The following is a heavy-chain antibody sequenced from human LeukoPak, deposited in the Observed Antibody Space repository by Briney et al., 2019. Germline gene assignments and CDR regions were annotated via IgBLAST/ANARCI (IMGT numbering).Heavy chain of an antibody. CDR2: IIPIFGTA. CDR1: GGTFSSYA. V-gene: IGHV1-69*01. CDR3: ARGTRICSSTSCYSPHYYYYYMDV. D-gene: IGHD2-2*02. J-gene: IGHJ6*03. Sequence: SVKVSCKASGGTFSSYAISWVRQAPGQGLEWMGGIIPIFGTANYAQKFQGRVTITADESTSTAYMELSSLRSEDTAVYYCARGTRICSSTSCYSPHYYYYYMDVWGKGTTVTVSS.